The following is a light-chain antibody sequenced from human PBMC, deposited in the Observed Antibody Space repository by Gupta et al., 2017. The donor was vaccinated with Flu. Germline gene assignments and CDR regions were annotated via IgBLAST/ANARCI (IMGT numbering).Light chain of an antibody. J-gene: IGKJ4*01. V-gene: IGKV3-11*01. CDR3: QQRSNWPLT. Sequence: EIVLPQSPATLSLSPGERATLSCRASQSVSSYLAWYQHKPGQAPSLLIYDASNRSTGIPARFNGSGSGTDFTLTISSLEPEDFAVYYCQQRSNWPLTFGGGTKVEIK. CDR1: QSVSSY. CDR2: DAS.